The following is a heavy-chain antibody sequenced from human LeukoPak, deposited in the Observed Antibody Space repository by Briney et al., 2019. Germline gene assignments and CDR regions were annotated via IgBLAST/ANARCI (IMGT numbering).Heavy chain of an antibody. Sequence: GRSLRLSCAPSGLTVSSNYMSWVRQARGKGLEWVSVIHSGGSTYYADSVKGRFTISRDNSKSTLYLQMNSLRAEDTAVYYCARDSDFWSGYYPYWGQGTLVTVSS. V-gene: IGHV3-53*01. D-gene: IGHD3-3*01. CDR2: IHSGGST. CDR3: ARDSDFWSGYYPY. J-gene: IGHJ4*02. CDR1: GLTVSSNY.